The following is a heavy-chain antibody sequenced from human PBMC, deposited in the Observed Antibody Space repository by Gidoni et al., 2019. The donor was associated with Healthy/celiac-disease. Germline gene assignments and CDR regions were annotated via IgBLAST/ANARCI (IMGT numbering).Heavy chain of an antibody. J-gene: IGHJ3*02. CDR3: AAVVGYYDSSGYYSPTGAFDI. Sequence: QVQLVQSGAEVKKPGASVKVSCKASGYTFTGDYMPWVRQAPGQGLEWMGWINPNSGGTNYAQKFQGWVTMTRDTSISTAYMELSRLRSDDTAVYYCAAVVGYYDSSGYYSPTGAFDIWGQGTMVTVSS. CDR1: GYTFTGDY. D-gene: IGHD3-22*01. CDR2: INPNSGGT. V-gene: IGHV1-2*04.